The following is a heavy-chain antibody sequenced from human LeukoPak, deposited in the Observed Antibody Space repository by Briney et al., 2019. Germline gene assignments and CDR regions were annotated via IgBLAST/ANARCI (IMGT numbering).Heavy chain of an antibody. CDR2: INHSGST. CDR1: GGSFSGYY. Sequence: SETLSLTCAVYGGSFSGYYRSWIRQPPGKGLEWIGEINHSGSTNYNPSLKSRVTISVDTSKNQFSLKLSSVTAADTAVYFCARGGSMVRGVIPRDYWGQGTLVTVSS. J-gene: IGHJ4*02. V-gene: IGHV4-34*01. CDR3: ARGGSMVRGVIPRDY. D-gene: IGHD3-10*01.